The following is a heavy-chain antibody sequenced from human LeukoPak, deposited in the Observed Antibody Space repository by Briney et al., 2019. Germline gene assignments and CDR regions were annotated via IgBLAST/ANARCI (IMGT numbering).Heavy chain of an antibody. J-gene: IGHJ1*01. CDR2: ISSNNNYI. Sequence: GGSLRLSCAASGFTFSTYSMNWVRQAPGKGLEWVSSISSNNNYIYYADSVKGRFTISRDNAQSSLYLEMNSLRAEDTAVYYCASGLVPAEYFTPWGQGTPVTVSS. CDR3: ASGLVPAEYFTP. CDR1: GFTFSTYS. D-gene: IGHD6-19*01. V-gene: IGHV3-21*01.